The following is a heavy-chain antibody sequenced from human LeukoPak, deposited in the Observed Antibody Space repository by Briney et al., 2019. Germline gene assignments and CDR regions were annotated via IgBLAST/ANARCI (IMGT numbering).Heavy chain of an antibody. D-gene: IGHD3/OR15-3a*01. J-gene: IGHJ4*02. V-gene: IGHV4-34*01. CDR1: GGSFSGYY. CDR3: ARVPHYYFGYGYFDT. CDR2: IDQSGTT. Sequence: ASETLSLTCVVNGGSFSGYYWSWIRQPPGKELEWIGEIDQSGTTNYNPSLKSRVAISIDTSKKQFSLTLTSMTAADTAVYYCARVPHYYFGYGYFDTWGQGTRVTVSS.